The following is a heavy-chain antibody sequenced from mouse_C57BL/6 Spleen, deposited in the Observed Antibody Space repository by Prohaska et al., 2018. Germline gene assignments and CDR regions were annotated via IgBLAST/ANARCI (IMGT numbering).Heavy chain of an antibody. V-gene: IGHV1-53*01. CDR2: INPSNGGT. D-gene: IGHD2-3*01. CDR1: GYTFTSYW. J-gene: IGHJ1*03. Sequence: PGASVKLSCKASGYTFTSYWLHWVKQRPGQGLEWIGNINPSNGGTNYNEKFKSKATLTVDKSSSTAYTHLSSLTSEDSEVYYCARSGIYDGYLWYFDVCGTGTTVTVSS. CDR3: ARSGIYDGYLWYFDV.